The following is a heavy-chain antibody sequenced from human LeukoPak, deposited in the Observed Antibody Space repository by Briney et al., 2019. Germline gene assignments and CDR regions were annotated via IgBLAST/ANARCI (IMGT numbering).Heavy chain of an antibody. CDR1: GYTLTELS. CDR3: ATPPVGAKVFDY. J-gene: IGHJ4*02. CDR2: FDPEDGET. Sequence: ASVKVSCKVSGYTLTELSMHWVRQAPGKGLEWMGGFDPEDGETIYARKFQGRVTMTEDTSTDTAYMELSSLRSEDTAVYYCATPPVGAKVFDYWGQGTLVTVSS. D-gene: IGHD1-26*01. V-gene: IGHV1-24*01.